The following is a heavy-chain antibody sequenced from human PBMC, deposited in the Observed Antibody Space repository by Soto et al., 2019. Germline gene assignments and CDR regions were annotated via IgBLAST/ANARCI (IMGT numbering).Heavy chain of an antibody. Sequence: SETLSLTCAVYGGSFSGYYWSWIRQPPGKGLEWIGEINHSGSTNYNPSLKSRVTISVDTSKNQFSLKLSSVTAADTAVYYCARGAARQQLGNWFDPWGQGTLVTVSS. CDR3: ARGAARQQLGNWFDP. CDR2: INHSGST. CDR1: GGSFSGYY. D-gene: IGHD6-13*01. V-gene: IGHV4-34*01. J-gene: IGHJ5*02.